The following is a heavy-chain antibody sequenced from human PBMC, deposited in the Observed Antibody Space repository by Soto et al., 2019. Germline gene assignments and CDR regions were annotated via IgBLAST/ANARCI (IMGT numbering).Heavy chain of an antibody. V-gene: IGHV1-3*01. J-gene: IGHJ4*02. CDR1: GYTFTSYA. CDR3: ARGHNSGWLNLAY. Sequence: ASVKVSCKASGYTFTSYAMHWVRQAPGQRLEWMGWINAGNGDTRYSQKFQGRVTVTGDTSASTAYMELSSLTSEDTAVYYCARGHNSGWLNLAYWGQGTLVTVSS. D-gene: IGHD6-19*01. CDR2: INAGNGDT.